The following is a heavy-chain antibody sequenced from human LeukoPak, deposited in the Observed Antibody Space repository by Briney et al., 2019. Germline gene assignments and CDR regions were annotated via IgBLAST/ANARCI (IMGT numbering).Heavy chain of an antibody. D-gene: IGHD3-9*01. CDR2: IYTSGNT. J-gene: IGHJ4*02. CDR1: GGCISSGSYY. Sequence: PSQTLSLTCTGSGGCISSGSYYWSWIRQPAGKGLGWIGRIYTSGNTHYNPSLMSRVTISLDTSKNLFSRNLSSVTAADTSCCYCARFHSTGHLDYWGQGTLLADSS. CDR3: ARFHSTGHLDY. V-gene: IGHV4-61*02.